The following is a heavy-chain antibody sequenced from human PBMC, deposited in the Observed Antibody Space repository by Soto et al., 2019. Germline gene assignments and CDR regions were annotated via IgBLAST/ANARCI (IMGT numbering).Heavy chain of an antibody. CDR1: GYSFTSYW. V-gene: IGHV5-51*01. D-gene: IGHD5-18*01. Sequence: AGESLKISCKGSGYSFTSYWISWVRQMPEKGLEWMGIIYPGDSDTRYSPSFQGQVTISADKSISTAYLQWSSLKASDTDMYYCARTESGYSYGFADVWGQGTTVTVSS. J-gene: IGHJ6*02. CDR3: ARTESGYSYGFADV. CDR2: IYPGDSDT.